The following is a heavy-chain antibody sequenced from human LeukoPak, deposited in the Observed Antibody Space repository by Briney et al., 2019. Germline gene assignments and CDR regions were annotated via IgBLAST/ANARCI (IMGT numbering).Heavy chain of an antibody. J-gene: IGHJ3*02. D-gene: IGHD3-10*01. CDR2: IIPIFGTA. CDR1: GYTFTSYD. CDR3: ATRLRGVMDIAFDI. V-gene: IGHV1-69*13. Sequence: SVKVSCKASGYTFTSYDINWVRQATGQGLEWMGGIIPIFGTANYAQKFQGRVTITADESTSTAYMELSSLRSEDTAVYYCATRLRGVMDIAFDIWGQGTMVTVSS.